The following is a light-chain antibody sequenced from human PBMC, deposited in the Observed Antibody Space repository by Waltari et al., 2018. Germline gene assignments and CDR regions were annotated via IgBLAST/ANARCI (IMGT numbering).Light chain of an antibody. CDR1: RRAVGSYNF. CDR2: DVT. Sequence: QSALTQPAPVSGSPGPSITLSCPGTRRAVGSYNFVSWYQQHPGKAPKLMIYDVTKRPSGVSNRFSGSKSGNTASLTISGLQAGDEADYYCCSYASTTWVFGGGTRLTVL. V-gene: IGLV2-23*02. CDR3: CSYASTTWV. J-gene: IGLJ3*02.